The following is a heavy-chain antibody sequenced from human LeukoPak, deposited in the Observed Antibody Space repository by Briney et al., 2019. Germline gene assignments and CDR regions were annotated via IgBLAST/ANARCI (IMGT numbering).Heavy chain of an antibody. CDR1: GGSISSYY. D-gene: IGHD2-2*02. V-gene: IGHV4-59*01. Sequence: SETLSLTCTVSGGSISSYYWSWIRQPPGKGLEWIGYIYYSGSTNYNPSLKSRVTISVDTSKNQFSLKLSSVTAADTAVYYCARVIGYCSSTSCYRPPGWFGPWGQGTLVTVSS. CDR3: ARVIGYCSSTSCYRPPGWFGP. CDR2: IYYSGST. J-gene: IGHJ5*02.